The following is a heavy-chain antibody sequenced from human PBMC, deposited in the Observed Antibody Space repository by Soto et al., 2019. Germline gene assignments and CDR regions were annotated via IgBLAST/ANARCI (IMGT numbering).Heavy chain of an antibody. J-gene: IGHJ5*02. CDR1: GYAFSDYG. CDR3: VRDFLHYVVLTGSYSDCFDP. Sequence: QIQMVQSGGEVKKPGASVKVSCKASGYAFSDYGIRWVRQAPGQGPEWMGWISAHNGDKNYAQRFQGRLIMTTDIPTSTAYMELRSLRSDDTAVYYCVRDFLHYVVLTGSYSDCFDPWGQGNLVIVSS. V-gene: IGHV1-18*01. CDR2: ISAHNGDK. D-gene: IGHD3-9*01.